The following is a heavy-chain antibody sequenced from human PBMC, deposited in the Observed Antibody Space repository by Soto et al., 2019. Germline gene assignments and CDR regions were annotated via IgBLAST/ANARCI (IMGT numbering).Heavy chain of an antibody. CDR2: ISYDGSNK. Sequence: PGGSLRLSCAASGFTFSSYAMHWVRQAPGKGLEWVAVISYDGSNKYYADSVKGRFTISRDNSKNTLYLQMNSLRAEDTAVYYCARDIFGSSWTNYYYYGMDVWGQGTTVTVSS. D-gene: IGHD6-13*01. CDR3: ARDIFGSSWTNYYYYGMDV. CDR1: GFTFSSYA. V-gene: IGHV3-30-3*01. J-gene: IGHJ6*02.